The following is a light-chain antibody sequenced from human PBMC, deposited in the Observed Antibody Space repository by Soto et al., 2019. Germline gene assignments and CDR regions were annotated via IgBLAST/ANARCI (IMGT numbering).Light chain of an antibody. CDR3: QQYNNWPPPLT. J-gene: IGKJ4*01. V-gene: IGKV3-15*01. Sequence: EIVMTQSPATLSVSPGERATLSCRASQSVSSNLAWYQQKPGHAPRLLLYGASTRTTGIPARFSGSGSGTESTLTISSLQSEDVAVYYCQQYNNWPPPLTFGGGTKLEIK. CDR1: QSVSSN. CDR2: GAS.